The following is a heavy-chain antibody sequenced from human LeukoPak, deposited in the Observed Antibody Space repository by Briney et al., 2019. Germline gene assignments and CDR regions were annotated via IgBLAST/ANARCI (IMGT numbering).Heavy chain of an antibody. CDR1: GFTFSDYY. D-gene: IGHD2-21*02. J-gene: IGHJ4*02. CDR2: ISSSGSTI. Sequence: GGSLRLSCAASGFTFSDYYMSWIRQAPGKGLEWVSYISSSGSTIYYADSVKGRFTISRDNAKNSLYLQMNSLRAEDTAVYYCAKDLISPHCGGDCYSFDYWGQGTLVTVSS. CDR3: AKDLISPHCGGDCYSFDY. V-gene: IGHV3-11*04.